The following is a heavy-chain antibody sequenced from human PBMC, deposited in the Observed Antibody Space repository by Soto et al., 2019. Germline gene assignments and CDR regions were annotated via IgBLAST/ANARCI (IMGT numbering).Heavy chain of an antibody. CDR2: ISYDGINT. CDR3: ARVSSAISLGQLSYFDC. J-gene: IGHJ4*02. CDR1: GFTFSYYA. D-gene: IGHD3-16*01. Sequence: QVQLVESGGGVVQPGKSLRLSCAASGFTFSYYAMHWVRQAPGKGLDWVALISYDGINTFYADSVKGRFTISRDNSKNQLYLQMNSLRPDDTAVYSCARVSSAISLGQLSYFDCCGQGTLVTVSS. V-gene: IGHV3-30-3*01.